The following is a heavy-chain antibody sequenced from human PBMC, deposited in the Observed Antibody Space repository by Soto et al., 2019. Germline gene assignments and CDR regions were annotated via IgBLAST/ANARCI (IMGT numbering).Heavy chain of an antibody. D-gene: IGHD2-2*02. CDR2: INHSGST. CDR3: ATQIRYCSSTSCYRVEFDY. CDR1: GGSFSGYY. V-gene: IGHV4-34*01. Sequence: SETLSLTCAVYGGSFSGYYWSWIRQPPGKGLEWIGEINHSGSTNYNPSLKSRVTISVDTSKNQFSLKLSSVTAADTAVYYCATQIRYCSSTSCYRVEFDYWGQGTLVT. J-gene: IGHJ4*02.